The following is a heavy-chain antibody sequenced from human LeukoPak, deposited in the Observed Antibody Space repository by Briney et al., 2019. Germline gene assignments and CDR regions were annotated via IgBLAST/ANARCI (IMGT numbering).Heavy chain of an antibody. D-gene: IGHD6-13*01. CDR1: GFTFSDYD. CDR3: ARESSDSSSWYFDY. CDR2: TSYGGSNK. J-gene: IGHJ4*02. V-gene: IGHV3-30-3*01. Sequence: GGSLRLSCAASGFTFSDYDMHWVRQAPGKGLQWVALTSYGGSNKYYADSVKGRFTISRDNSKNTLYLQINSLRAEDTAVYYCARESSDSSSWYFDYWGQGTLVTVSS.